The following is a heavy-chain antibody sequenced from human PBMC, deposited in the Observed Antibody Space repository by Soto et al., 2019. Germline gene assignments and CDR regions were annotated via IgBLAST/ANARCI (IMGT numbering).Heavy chain of an antibody. J-gene: IGHJ5*02. V-gene: IGHV4-59*01. D-gene: IGHD6-13*01. CDR3: ARDKAAAGTNWFDP. Sequence: SVTLSVTCTVSGGCLSRYYWSWIRQPPGKGLEWIGYIYYSGSTNYNPSLKSRVTISVDTSKNQFSLKLSSVTAADTAVYYCARDKAAAGTNWFDPWGQGTLVTVSS. CDR2: IYYSGST. CDR1: GGCLSRYY.